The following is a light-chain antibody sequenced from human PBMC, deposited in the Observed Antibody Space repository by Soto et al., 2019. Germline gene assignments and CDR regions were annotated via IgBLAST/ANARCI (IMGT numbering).Light chain of an antibody. CDR2: EVS. Sequence: QSVLTQPASVSGSPGQSITISCTGTSSDTAGYNYVSWYQQHPGKAPKLMIYEVSNRPSGVSNRFSGSQSGNTASLTISGLQAEDEANYYCSSYTTSNTPLYVFGTGTQ. CDR1: SSDTAGYNY. CDR3: SSYTTSNTPLYV. V-gene: IGLV2-14*01. J-gene: IGLJ1*01.